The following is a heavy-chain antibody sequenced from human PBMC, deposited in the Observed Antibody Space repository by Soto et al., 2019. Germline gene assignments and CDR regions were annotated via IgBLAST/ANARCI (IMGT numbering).Heavy chain of an antibody. CDR3: AREREGGVFGMDV. D-gene: IGHD6-13*01. J-gene: IGHJ6*02. Sequence: SETLSLTCAVSGGSISSGGYSWSWIRQPPGKGLEWIGYIYHSGSTYYNPSLKSRVTISVDRSKNQFSLKLSSVTAADTAVYYCAREREGGVFGMDVWGQGTTVTVSS. V-gene: IGHV4-30-2*01. CDR1: GGSISSGGYS. CDR2: IYHSGST.